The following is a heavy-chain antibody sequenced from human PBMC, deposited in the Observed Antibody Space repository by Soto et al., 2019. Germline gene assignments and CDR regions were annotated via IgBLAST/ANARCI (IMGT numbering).Heavy chain of an antibody. J-gene: IGHJ3*02. D-gene: IGHD3-3*01. CDR2: IYSGGST. CDR1: GFTVSSNY. Sequence: GESLKISCAASGFTVSSNYMSWVRQAPGKGLEWVSVIYSGGSTYYADSVKGRFTISRHNSKNTLYLQMNSLRAEDTAVYYCARVYDFWSGYDDAFDIWGQGTMVTVSS. V-gene: IGHV3-53*04. CDR3: ARVYDFWSGYDDAFDI.